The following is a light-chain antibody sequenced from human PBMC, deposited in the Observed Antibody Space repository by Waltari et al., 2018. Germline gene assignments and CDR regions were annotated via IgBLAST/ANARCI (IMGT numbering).Light chain of an antibody. CDR2: YKN. J-gene: IGLJ2*01. Sequence: SSELTQDPAVSVAMGQTVTITCQGNSLRRYYSSGYQQRPGQAPMLVMYYKNNRPSGVPDRFSGSNSDNTASLTITGAQAEDEASYYCHSRDSSGVGGSFGGGTKLTVL. V-gene: IGLV3-19*01. CDR3: HSRDSSGVGGS. CDR1: SLRRYY.